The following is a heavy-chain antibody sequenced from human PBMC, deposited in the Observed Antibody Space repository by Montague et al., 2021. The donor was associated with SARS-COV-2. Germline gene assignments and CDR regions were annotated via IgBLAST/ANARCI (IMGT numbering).Heavy chain of an antibody. CDR1: GGSISSYY. Sequence: SETRSLTCTVSGGSISSYYWSWIRQPPGKGLEWIGYTYYSGSTNYNPSLKSRVTISVDTSKNQFSLKLSSVTAADTAVYYCARQLRYYDWRADYWGQGTLVSVSS. D-gene: IGHD3-9*01. CDR3: ARQLRYYDWRADY. CDR2: TYYSGST. J-gene: IGHJ4*02. V-gene: IGHV4-59*01.